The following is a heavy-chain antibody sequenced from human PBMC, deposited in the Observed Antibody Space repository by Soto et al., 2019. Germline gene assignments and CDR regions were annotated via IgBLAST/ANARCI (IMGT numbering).Heavy chain of an antibody. Sequence: EVQLVESGGGLVQPGGSLRLSCAASGFTVSSKYMTWVRQAPGKGLEGGSLIQRGGTTYYADSVKGRVTISRDTSDNTLHLQMDSLRVEDTAVYYCARDDVLCDGGRCYGIPVDVWGKGTTVTVSS. CDR3: ARDDVLCDGGRCYGIPVDV. J-gene: IGHJ6*04. CDR1: GFTVSSKY. D-gene: IGHD2-15*01. CDR2: IQRGGTT. V-gene: IGHV3-66*01.